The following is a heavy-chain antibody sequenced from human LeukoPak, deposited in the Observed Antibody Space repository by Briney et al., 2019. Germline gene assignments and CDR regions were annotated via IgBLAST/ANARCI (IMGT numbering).Heavy chain of an antibody. J-gene: IGHJ4*02. Sequence: KPGRSLRLSCTASGFTFGDYAMSWFRQAPGKGLEWVGFIRSKAYGGTTEYAASVKGRFTISRDDSESIAYLQMNSLKTEDTAVYYCTRDATYYYDSSGYQRLTYFDYWGQGTLVTVSS. D-gene: IGHD3-22*01. V-gene: IGHV3-49*05. CDR1: GFTFGDYA. CDR3: TRDATYYYDSSGYQRLTYFDY. CDR2: IRSKAYGGTT.